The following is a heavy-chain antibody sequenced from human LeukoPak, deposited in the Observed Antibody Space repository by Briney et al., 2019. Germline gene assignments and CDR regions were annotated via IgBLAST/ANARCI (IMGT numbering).Heavy chain of an antibody. Sequence: SETLSLTCTVSGGSISSSSYYWGWIRQPPGKGLEWIGYIYHSGSTYYNPSLKSRVTISVDRSKNQFSLKLSSVTAADTAVYYCARDPPSGDPLFDYWGQGTLVTVSS. J-gene: IGHJ4*02. D-gene: IGHD3-10*01. CDR1: GGSISSSSYY. CDR3: ARDPPSGDPLFDY. V-gene: IGHV4-39*07. CDR2: IYHSGST.